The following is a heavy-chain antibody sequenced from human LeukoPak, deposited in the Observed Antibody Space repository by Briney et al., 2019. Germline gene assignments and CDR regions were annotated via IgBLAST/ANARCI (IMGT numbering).Heavy chain of an antibody. D-gene: IGHD3-10*01. V-gene: IGHV3-33*01. CDR2: IWYDGSNK. CDR1: GFTFSSYG. CDR3: ARERGQLLWFGEFHIFDY. Sequence: GGSLRLSCAAPGFTFSSYGMHWVRQAPGKGLEWVAVIWYDGSNKYYADSVKGRFTISRDNSKNTLYLQMNSLRAEDTAVYYCARERGQLLWFGEFHIFDYWGQGTLVTVSS. J-gene: IGHJ4*02.